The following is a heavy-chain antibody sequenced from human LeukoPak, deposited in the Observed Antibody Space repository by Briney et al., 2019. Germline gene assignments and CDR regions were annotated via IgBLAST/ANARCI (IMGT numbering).Heavy chain of an antibody. J-gene: IGHJ5*02. CDR2: INPNSGGT. CDR1: GYIFTGYY. CDR3: ARDPGGYSSGRSNWFDP. V-gene: IGHV1-2*02. D-gene: IGHD6-25*01. Sequence: ASVKVSCKASGYIFTGYYMHWVRQAPGQGLEWIGWINPNSGGTNYAQKFQGRVTMTRDTSISTAYMELSRLRSDDTAVYYCARDPGGYSSGRSNWFDPWGQGTLVTVSS.